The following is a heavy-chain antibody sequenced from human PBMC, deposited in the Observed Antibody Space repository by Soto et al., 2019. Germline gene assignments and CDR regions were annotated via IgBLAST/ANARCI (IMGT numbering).Heavy chain of an antibody. V-gene: IGHV4-31*03. J-gene: IGHJ4*02. Sequence: TLSLTCTVSGGSIGSGGYYWSWIRQDPGKGLEWLGYIYSNGNTYYNPSLKSRVAISVDTSQNQFSLRLSSVTAADTAVYYCARNKFGGVIVFDYWGQGTLVTVSS. CDR1: GGSIGSGGYY. CDR3: ARNKFGGVIVFDY. CDR2: IYSNGNT. D-gene: IGHD3-16*02.